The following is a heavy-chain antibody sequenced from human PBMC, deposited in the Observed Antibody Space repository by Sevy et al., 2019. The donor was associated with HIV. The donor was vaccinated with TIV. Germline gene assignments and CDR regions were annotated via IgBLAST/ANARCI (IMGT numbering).Heavy chain of an antibody. D-gene: IGHD2-2*01. CDR2: INTSTGNP. CDR1: GYTFTSYV. CDR3: ARGECSSSSCYYYYGMDV. V-gene: IGHV7-4-1*02. Sequence: ASVKVSCKASGYTFTSYVMNWVRQAPGQGLEWMGWINTSTGNPTYAQGFTRRFVCSLDTSVSTAYLQISSLKAEETAEYYFARGECSSSSCYYYYGMDVWGQGATVTVSS. J-gene: IGHJ6*02.